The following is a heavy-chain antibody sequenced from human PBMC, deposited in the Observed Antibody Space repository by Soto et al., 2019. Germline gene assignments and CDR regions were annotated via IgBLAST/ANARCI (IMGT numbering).Heavy chain of an antibody. V-gene: IGHV3-23*01. Sequence: EVQLLESGGGLVQPGGSLRLSCAASGFTFSSYAMSWVRQAPGKGLEWVSAISGSSSSTYNADSVKGRFTISRDNSKNTLYLQMNSLRAEDTAVYYCAKRETASRAFDYWGQGTLVTVSS. D-gene: IGHD1-26*01. CDR1: GFTFSSYA. CDR3: AKRETASRAFDY. J-gene: IGHJ4*02. CDR2: ISGSSSST.